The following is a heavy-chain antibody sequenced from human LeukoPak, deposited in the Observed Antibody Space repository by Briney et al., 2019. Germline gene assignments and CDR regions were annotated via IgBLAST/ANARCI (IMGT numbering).Heavy chain of an antibody. D-gene: IGHD6-13*01. CDR3: AARIAAAGIWFDP. V-gene: IGHV4-59*01. CDR1: GGSISSYY. CDR2: IYYSGST. J-gene: IGHJ5*02. Sequence: SETLSLTCTASGGSISSYYWSWIRQPPGKGLEWIGYIYYSGSTNYNPSLKSRVTISVDTSKNQFSLKLSSVTAADTAVYYCAARIAAAGIWFDPWGQGTLVTVSS.